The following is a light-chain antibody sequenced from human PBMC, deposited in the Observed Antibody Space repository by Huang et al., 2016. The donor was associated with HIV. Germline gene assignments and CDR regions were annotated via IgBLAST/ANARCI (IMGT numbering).Light chain of an antibody. CDR2: GTS. V-gene: IGKV1-39*01. CDR1: QNINTY. Sequence: DIEMTQSPSSLSASIGDRVTISCRAGQNINTYLNWFQQKPGEAPKLLVYGTSYLHTGVPSRFSASGSGTYFTLTISSLQPEDFGTYFCQQTFTAPPEDTFGWGTKLEI. J-gene: IGKJ2*01. CDR3: QQTFTAPPEDT.